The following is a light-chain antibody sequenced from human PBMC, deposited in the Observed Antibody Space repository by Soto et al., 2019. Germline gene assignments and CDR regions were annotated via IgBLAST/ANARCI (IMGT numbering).Light chain of an antibody. CDR2: EVS. CDR1: SSDVGGYNY. V-gene: IGLV2-11*01. J-gene: IGLJ1*01. Sequence: QSALTQPRSVSGSPGQSVTISRTGTSSDVGGYNYVSWYQQHPGKAPKLMIYEVSNRPSGVPDRFSGSKSGNTASLTISGLQAEDEADYYCSSFTSSSTYVFGTGTKVTVL. CDR3: SSFTSSSTYV.